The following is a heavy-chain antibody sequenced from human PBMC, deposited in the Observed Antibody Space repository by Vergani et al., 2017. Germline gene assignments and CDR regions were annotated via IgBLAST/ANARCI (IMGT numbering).Heavy chain of an antibody. V-gene: IGHV4-61*02. CDR2: IYTSGST. J-gene: IGHJ4*02. Sequence: QVQLQESGPGLVKPSQTLSLTCTVSGGSISSGSYYWSWIRQPTGKGLEWIGRIYTSGSTNYNPSLKSRVTISVDTSKNQFSLKLSSVTAADTAVYYCARAVVVVAAAGRYFACGGEGRLATVYS. D-gene: IGHD2-15*01. CDR1: GGSISSGSYY. CDR3: ARAVVVVAAAGRYFAC.